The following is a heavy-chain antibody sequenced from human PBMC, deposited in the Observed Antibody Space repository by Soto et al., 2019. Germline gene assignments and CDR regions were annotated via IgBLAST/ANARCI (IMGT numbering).Heavy chain of an antibody. D-gene: IGHD5-18*01. CDR1: GGSFSGYY. Sequence: SETLSLTCAVYGGSFSGYYWSWIRQPPGKGLEWIGEIHHSGSTNYNPSLKSRVTISVDTSKNQFSLKLSPVTAADTAVYYCARRDEDTAMVRDYYYYGMDVWGQGTTVTVSS. J-gene: IGHJ6*02. CDR3: ARRDEDTAMVRDYYYYGMDV. CDR2: IHHSGST. V-gene: IGHV4-34*01.